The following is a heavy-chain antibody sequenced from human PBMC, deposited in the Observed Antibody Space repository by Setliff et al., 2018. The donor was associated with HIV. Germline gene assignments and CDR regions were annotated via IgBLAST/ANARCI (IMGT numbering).Heavy chain of an antibody. V-gene: IGHV1-3*01. J-gene: IGHJ5*02. Sequence: ASVKVSCKASGSTFSSYAFHWVRQAPGQRLEWMGWINAGNGKTKYSQKFQSRVTITRDTSASTAYMELRSLRSEDTAIYYCARDRDEKWDLPNWFDPWGQGTLVTVSS. CDR1: GSTFSSYA. CDR3: ARDRDEKWDLPNWFDP. D-gene: IGHD1-26*01. CDR2: INAGNGKT.